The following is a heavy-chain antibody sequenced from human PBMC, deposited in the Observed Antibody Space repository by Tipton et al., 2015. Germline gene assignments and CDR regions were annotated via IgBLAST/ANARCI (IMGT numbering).Heavy chain of an antibody. CDR1: GAFINSYY. CDR3: ARGTYGGYIKSH. D-gene: IGHD4-17*01. V-gene: IGHV4-59*12. J-gene: IGHJ4*02. Sequence: TLSLTCTVSGAFINSYYWSWIRQPPGKGLEWVGYIHYSGSTNYNPSLKSRVTISIDTSKNQFSLNLTSVTAADTAFYYCARGTYGGYIKSHWGQGTPVSVSS. CDR2: IHYSGST.